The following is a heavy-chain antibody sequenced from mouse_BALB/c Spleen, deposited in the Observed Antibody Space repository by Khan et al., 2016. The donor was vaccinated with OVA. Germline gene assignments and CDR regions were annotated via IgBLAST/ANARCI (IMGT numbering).Heavy chain of an antibody. CDR3: TNHGSSSAWFTH. D-gene: IGHD1-1*01. J-gene: IGHJ3*01. CDR1: GYTFTSYW. Sequence: QIQLVQSGAELAKPGASVKMSCKASGYTFTSYWMHWVKQRPGQGLEWIGYINPSTDYTEYNQKFKDKATLTADKSSSTAYMQLTSLTSEDSAVYYCTNHGSSSAWFTHWGQGTLVTVSA. V-gene: IGHV1-7*01. CDR2: INPSTDYT.